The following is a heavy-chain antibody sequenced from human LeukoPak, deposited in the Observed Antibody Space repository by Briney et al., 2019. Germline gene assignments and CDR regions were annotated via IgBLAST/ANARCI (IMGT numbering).Heavy chain of an antibody. CDR1: GYTFTSYD. D-gene: IGHD3-10*01. Sequence: GASVKVSCKASGYTFTSYDINWVRQATGQGLEWMGWMNPNSGNTGYAQKFQGRVTMTRNTSISTAYMELSSLRSEDTAVYYCARGRLGGSGSYYGYYYYGMDVWGQGTTVTVSS. CDR2: MNPNSGNT. V-gene: IGHV1-8*01. CDR3: ARGRLGGSGSYYGYYYYGMDV. J-gene: IGHJ6*02.